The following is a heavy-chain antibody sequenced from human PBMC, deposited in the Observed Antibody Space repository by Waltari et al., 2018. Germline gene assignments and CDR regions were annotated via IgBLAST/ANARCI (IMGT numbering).Heavy chain of an antibody. D-gene: IGHD1-26*01. V-gene: IGHV4-34*02. CDR3: ARGNGGYSD. J-gene: IGHJ4*02. CDR2: VDQGGSA. Sequence: QVQLQQWGAGLLKPSETLSLTCGVSGGSFSGYYWGWFRQPPGKGLEGIGEVDQGGSATYHPSLKSRVTMSVDTSSNQFSLKMISVTAADTAVYYCARGNGGYSDWGPGALVAVSS. CDR1: GGSFSGYY.